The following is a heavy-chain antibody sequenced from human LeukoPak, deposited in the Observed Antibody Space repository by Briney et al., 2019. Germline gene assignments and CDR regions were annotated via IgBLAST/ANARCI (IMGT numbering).Heavy chain of an antibody. J-gene: IGHJ4*02. Sequence: PGGSLRLSCAASGFTFSSSNMDWVRQAPGKGLEWVSSLSSSTTYIYYADSVKGRFTIPRDNAKNSPYLQMNSLRVEDTAVYYCARLFGGGFGKYYFDYWGQGTLVTVSS. CDR2: LSSSTTYI. V-gene: IGHV3-21*01. D-gene: IGHD3-10*01. CDR1: GFTFSSSN. CDR3: ARLFGGGFGKYYFDY.